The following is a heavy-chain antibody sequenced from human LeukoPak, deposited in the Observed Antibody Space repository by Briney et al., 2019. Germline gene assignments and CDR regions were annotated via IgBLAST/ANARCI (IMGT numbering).Heavy chain of an antibody. Sequence: PSETLSLTCAVYGGSFSGYYWSWTRQPPGKGLEWIGEINHSGSTNYNPSLKSRVTISVDTSKNQFSLKLSSVTAADTAVYYCASLIWSGYYRPDYFDYWGQGTLVTVSS. V-gene: IGHV4-34*01. CDR2: INHSGST. CDR1: GGSFSGYY. CDR3: ASLIWSGYYRPDYFDY. D-gene: IGHD3-3*01. J-gene: IGHJ4*02.